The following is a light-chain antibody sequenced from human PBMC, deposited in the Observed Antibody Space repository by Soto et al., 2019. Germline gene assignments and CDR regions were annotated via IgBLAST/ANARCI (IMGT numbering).Light chain of an antibody. Sequence: TQSPGTLSASVGDRFTITCRASQSISVWLAWFQQKPGKAPKLLIYDASTLQSGVPSRFSGSGSGTDFTLTISRLEPEDFAVYYCQQYGSSPLWTFGQGTKVDIK. CDR2: DAS. CDR1: QSISVW. J-gene: IGKJ1*01. V-gene: IGKV1-5*01. CDR3: QQYGSSPLWT.